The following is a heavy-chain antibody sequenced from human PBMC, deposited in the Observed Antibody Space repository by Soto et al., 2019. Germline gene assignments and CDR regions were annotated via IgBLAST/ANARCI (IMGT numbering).Heavy chain of an antibody. Sequence: ASVKVSCKASGYTFTGYYMHWVRQAPGQGLEWMGWINPNSGGTNYAQKFQGWVTMTRDTSISTAYMELSRLRSDDTAVYYCARGYYDSSGPCDIWGQGTMVTVSS. D-gene: IGHD3-22*01. J-gene: IGHJ3*02. CDR3: ARGYYDSSGPCDI. CDR2: INPNSGGT. CDR1: GYTFTGYY. V-gene: IGHV1-2*04.